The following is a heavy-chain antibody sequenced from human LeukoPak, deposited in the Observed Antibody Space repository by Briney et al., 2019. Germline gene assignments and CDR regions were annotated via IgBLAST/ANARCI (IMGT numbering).Heavy chain of an antibody. J-gene: IGHJ4*02. V-gene: IGHV1-69*05. CDR2: IIPIFGTA. D-gene: IGHD5-24*01. Sequence: SVKVSCKASGGTFSSYAISWVRQAPGQGLEWMGGIIPIFGTANYAQKFQGRVTITTDESTSTAYMELSSMRSEDTAVYYCARVSRDGNYFDYWGQGTLVTVSS. CDR3: ARVSRDGNYFDY. CDR1: GGTFSSYA.